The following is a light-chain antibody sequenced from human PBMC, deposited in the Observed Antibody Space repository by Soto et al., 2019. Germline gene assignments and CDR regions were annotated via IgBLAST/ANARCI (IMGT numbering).Light chain of an antibody. CDR2: GAS. V-gene: IGKV1-27*01. Sequence: DIQMTQSPSSLSASVGDTVTITCRASQGISSSLAWYQQKAGKVPDLLIYGASTLQSGVPSHFSGSGSGTDFTLTISSLQPEDFATYYCQEYHSPPFTFGPGTKVEMK. CDR3: QEYHSPPFT. J-gene: IGKJ3*01. CDR1: QGISSS.